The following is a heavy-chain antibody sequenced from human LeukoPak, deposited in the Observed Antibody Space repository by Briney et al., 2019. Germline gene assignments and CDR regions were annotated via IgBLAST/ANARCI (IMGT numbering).Heavy chain of an antibody. J-gene: IGHJ4*02. D-gene: IGHD6-13*01. CDR2: INHSEST. V-gene: IGHV4-34*01. CDR1: GGSFSGYY. Sequence: SDTLSLTCAVYGGSFSGYYWSWIRQPPGKGLEWIGEINHSESTNYNPSLKSRVTISVDTSKNQFSLKLSSVTAADTAVYYCARVVFWAGAGYYFDYWGQGTLVTVSS. CDR3: ARVVFWAGAGYYFDY.